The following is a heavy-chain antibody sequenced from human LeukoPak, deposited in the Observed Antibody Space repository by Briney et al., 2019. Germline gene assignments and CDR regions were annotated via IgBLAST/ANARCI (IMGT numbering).Heavy chain of an antibody. V-gene: IGHV3-23*01. CDR3: AKGGRGSWAGNTGD. D-gene: IGHD3-10*01. CDR2: INFNGGRT. CDR1: GFDFSSHG. Sequence: GGSLRLSCAASGFDFSSHGMNWVRQAPGKGLEWVSTINFNGGRTYYADSVKGRFSVSRDNSKNTLYLQMNSLRVEATAVYYCAKGGRGSWAGNTGDWGQGTLVSVSS. J-gene: IGHJ4*02.